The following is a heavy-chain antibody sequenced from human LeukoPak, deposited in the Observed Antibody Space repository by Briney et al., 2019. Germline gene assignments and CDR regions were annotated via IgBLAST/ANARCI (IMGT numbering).Heavy chain of an antibody. CDR3: AKDVGTYYDFWSGYYTTGFDY. J-gene: IGHJ4*02. D-gene: IGHD3-3*01. V-gene: IGHV3-23*01. Sequence: HPGGSLRLSCAASGFTFSSYAMSWVRQAPGKGLEWVSAISGSGGSTYYADSVKGRFTISRDNSKNTLYLQMNSLRAEDTAVYYCAKDVGTYYDFWSGYYTTGFDYWGQGTLVTVSS. CDR1: GFTFSSYA. CDR2: ISGSGGST.